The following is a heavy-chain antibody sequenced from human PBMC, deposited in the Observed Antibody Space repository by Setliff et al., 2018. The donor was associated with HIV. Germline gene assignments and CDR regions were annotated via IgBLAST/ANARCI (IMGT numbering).Heavy chain of an antibody. J-gene: IGHJ6*03. CDR1: GYTFTTYS. CDR2: ISASSVNT. V-gene: IGHV1-18*01. Sequence: GASVKVSCKASGYTFTTYSLHWVRQAPGQSLEWVGSISASSVNTNYTQGRVTMTTDISTNTAYMELRSLRSADSAVYYCARVPVSNYYYYMDVWGKGTTVTVSS. CDR3: ARVPVSNYYYYMDV.